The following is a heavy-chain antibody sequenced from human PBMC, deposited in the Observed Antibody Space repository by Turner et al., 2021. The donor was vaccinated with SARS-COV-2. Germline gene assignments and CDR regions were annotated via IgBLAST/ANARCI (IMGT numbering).Heavy chain of an antibody. J-gene: IGHJ6*02. CDR2: ISRSGSTR. D-gene: IGHD3-22*01. CDR3: ATDGLKIVVASDAMGAMDV. Sequence: GGLVQPGGSLRLSCVAFGFDSILKSMNWVRQAPGKGLDWVSLISRSGSTRYYGGFVKGRFTISRDNVKNSLYLEMVDLRVENTAVYCCATDGLKIVVASDAMGAMDVWGQGTTVTVSS. V-gene: IGHV3-48*01. CDR1: GFDSILKS.